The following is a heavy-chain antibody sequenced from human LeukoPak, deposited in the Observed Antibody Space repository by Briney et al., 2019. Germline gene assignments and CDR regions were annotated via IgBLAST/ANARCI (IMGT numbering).Heavy chain of an antibody. V-gene: IGHV4-61*02. CDR3: ARVSGSCLDY. CDR2: IYTSGST. CDR1: GGSISSGSYY. J-gene: IGHJ4*02. Sequence: PSQTLSLTCTVSGGSISSGSYYWSWIRQPAGKGLAWIGRIYTSGSTNYNPSLKSRVTISVDTSKNQFSLKLSSVTAADTAVYYCARVSGSCLDYWRQGTLVTVSS. D-gene: IGHD1-26*01.